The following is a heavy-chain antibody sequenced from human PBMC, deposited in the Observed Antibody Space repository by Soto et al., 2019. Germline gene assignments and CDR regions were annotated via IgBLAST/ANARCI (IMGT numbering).Heavy chain of an antibody. D-gene: IGHD4-17*01. Sequence: PGGSLRLSCAASGFTFSSYGMHWVRQAPGKGLEWVAVISYDGSNKYYADSVKGRFTISRDNSKNTLYLQMNSLRAEDTAVYYCAKDRAMTTVSYFDYWGQGTLVTVSS. V-gene: IGHV3-30*18. CDR3: AKDRAMTTVSYFDY. CDR2: ISYDGSNK. J-gene: IGHJ4*02. CDR1: GFTFSSYG.